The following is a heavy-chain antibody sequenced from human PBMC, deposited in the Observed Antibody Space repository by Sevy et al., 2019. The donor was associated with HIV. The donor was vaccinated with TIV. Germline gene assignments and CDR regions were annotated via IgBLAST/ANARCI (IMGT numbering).Heavy chain of an antibody. J-gene: IGHJ4*02. D-gene: IGHD3-22*01. Sequence: GGCLRLSCAASGFTFSSYEMNWVRQAPGKGLEWVSYISSSGSTIYYADSVKGRFTISRDNAKNSLYLQMNSLRAEDTAVYYCARNRGDDSSGYYYVPLYYFDYWGQGTLVTVSS. V-gene: IGHV3-48*03. CDR1: GFTFSSYE. CDR3: ARNRGDDSSGYYYVPLYYFDY. CDR2: ISSSGSTI.